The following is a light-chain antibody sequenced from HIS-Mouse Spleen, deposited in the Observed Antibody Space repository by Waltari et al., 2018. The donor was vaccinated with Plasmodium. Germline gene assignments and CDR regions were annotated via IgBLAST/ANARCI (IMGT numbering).Light chain of an antibody. CDR2: QDS. V-gene: IGLV3-1*01. Sequence: SYELTQPPSVSVSPGQTANITCSGDNLGDKYACWYQQKPGQSPGLVIYQDSKRPPGIPERFSGSNSGNTATLTISGTQAMDEADYYCQAWDSSTVVFGGGTKLTVL. CDR3: QAWDSSTVV. CDR1: NLGDKY. J-gene: IGLJ2*01.